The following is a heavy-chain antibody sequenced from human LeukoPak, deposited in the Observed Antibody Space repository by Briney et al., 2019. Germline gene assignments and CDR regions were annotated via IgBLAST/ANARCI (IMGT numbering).Heavy chain of an antibody. J-gene: IGHJ4*02. Sequence: ASVKVSCKTSGFTSTSYHMHWVRQAPGQGLEWMGIINPSGDVTIYAQKFQGRITMTRDTSTSTVYMELSSLSSEETALYYCARELTGSYRFDYWGQGTLVTVSS. CDR2: INPSGDVT. CDR3: ARELTGSYRFDY. D-gene: IGHD1-26*01. V-gene: IGHV1-46*01. CDR1: GFTSTSYH.